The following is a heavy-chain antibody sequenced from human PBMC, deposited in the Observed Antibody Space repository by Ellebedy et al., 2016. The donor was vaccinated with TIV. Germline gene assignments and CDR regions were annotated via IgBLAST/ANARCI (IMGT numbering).Heavy chain of an antibody. D-gene: IGHD2-15*01. CDR3: ARAADYCSGGSCYLRRFGWFDP. J-gene: IGHJ5*02. V-gene: IGHV1-3*01. CDR2: INAGNGNT. CDR1: GYTFTSYA. Sequence: ASVKVSXXASGYTFTSYAMHWVRQAPGQRLEWMGWINAGNGNTKYSQKFQGRVTITRDTSASTAYMELSRLRSDDTAVYYCARAADYCSGGSCYLRRFGWFDPWGQGTLVTVSS.